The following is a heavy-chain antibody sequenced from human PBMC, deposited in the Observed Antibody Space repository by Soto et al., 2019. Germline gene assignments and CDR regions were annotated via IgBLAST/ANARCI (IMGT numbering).Heavy chain of an antibody. J-gene: IGHJ4*02. Sequence: VQLVESGGGVVQPGRSLRLSCAASGFTFSDYAMHWVRQAPGKGLEWVAVVSHDGRNTHYADSVKGRFTISRDSSKNTISLEMTSLRAEGTAMYYCAKGGRQWLVRSDFNYWGQGALVTVSS. D-gene: IGHD6-19*01. V-gene: IGHV3-30*18. CDR2: VSHDGRNT. CDR1: GFTFSDYA. CDR3: AKGGRQWLVRSDFNY.